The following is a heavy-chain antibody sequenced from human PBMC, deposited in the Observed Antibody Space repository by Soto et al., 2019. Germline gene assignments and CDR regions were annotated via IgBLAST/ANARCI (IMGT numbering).Heavy chain of an antibody. CDR3: ARWLGGSKYYFDY. V-gene: IGHV3-23*01. D-gene: IGHD3-10*01. CDR1: GFTFSSYA. Sequence: HPGGSLRLSCAASGFTFSSYAINWVRQAPGKGLEWVSAISGGGGTTYYADSVKGRSTISRDNSKNTVYLQMNSLRAEDTAVYYCARWLGGSKYYFDYWGQGTLVTVSS. J-gene: IGHJ4*02. CDR2: ISGGGGTT.